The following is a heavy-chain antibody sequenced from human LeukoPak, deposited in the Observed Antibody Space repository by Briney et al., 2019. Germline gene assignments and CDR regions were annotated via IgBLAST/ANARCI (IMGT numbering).Heavy chain of an antibody. J-gene: IGHJ4*02. CDR1: GFTFSSYW. Sequence: GGSLRLSCAASGFTFSSYWMSWVRQAPGKGLEWVANIKQDGSEEYYVDSVKGRFSISRDNAKNSLYLQMNSLRAEDTAVYYCARDPITMVRGVYDYWGQGTLVTVSS. CDR3: ARDPITMVRGVYDY. D-gene: IGHD3-10*01. CDR2: IKQDGSEE. V-gene: IGHV3-7*01.